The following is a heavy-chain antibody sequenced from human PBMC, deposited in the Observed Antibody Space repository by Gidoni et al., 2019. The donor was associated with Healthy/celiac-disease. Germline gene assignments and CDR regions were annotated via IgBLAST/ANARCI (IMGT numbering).Heavy chain of an antibody. CDR1: GFTFSNAW. CDR3: WLKGIGDYLYYYYGMDV. Sequence: EVQLVESGGGLVKPGGSLRLSCAASGFTFSNAWMSWVRQAPGKGLEWVGRIKSKTDGGTTDYAAPVKGRFTISRDDSKNTLYLQMNSLKTEDTAVYYCWLKGIGDYLYYYYGMDVWGQGTTVTVSS. CDR2: IKSKTDGGTT. J-gene: IGHJ6*02. V-gene: IGHV3-15*01. D-gene: IGHD4-17*01.